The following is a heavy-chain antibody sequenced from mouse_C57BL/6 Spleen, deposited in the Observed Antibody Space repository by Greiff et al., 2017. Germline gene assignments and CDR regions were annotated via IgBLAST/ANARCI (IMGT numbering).Heavy chain of an antibody. Sequence: VQLQQSGPVLVKPGASVKMSCKASGYTFPDYYMNWVKQSHGKSLEWIGVINPYNGGTSYNQKFKGKATLTVDKSSSTAYMELNSLTSEDSAVYYCARDDWDENAMDYWGQGTSVTVSS. V-gene: IGHV1-19*01. CDR3: ARDDWDENAMDY. D-gene: IGHD4-1*01. J-gene: IGHJ4*01. CDR2: INPYNGGT. CDR1: GYTFPDYY.